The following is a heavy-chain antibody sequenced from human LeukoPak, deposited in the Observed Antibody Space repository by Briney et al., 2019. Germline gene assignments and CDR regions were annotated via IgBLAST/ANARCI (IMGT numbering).Heavy chain of an antibody. Sequence: SQTLSLTCTVSGGSISSGDYYWSWIRQPPGKGLEWIGYIYYSGSTYYNPSLKSRVTISVDTSKNQFSLKLSSVTAADTAVYYCARAAYGSGSYPLDYWGQGTLVTVSS. CDR3: ARAAYGSGSYPLDY. V-gene: IGHV4-30-4*08. CDR1: GGSISSGDYY. CDR2: IYYSGST. D-gene: IGHD3-10*01. J-gene: IGHJ4*02.